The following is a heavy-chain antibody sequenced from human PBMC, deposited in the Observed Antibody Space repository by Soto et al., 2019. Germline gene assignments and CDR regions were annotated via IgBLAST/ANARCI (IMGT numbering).Heavy chain of an antibody. CDR3: ARDPRPAFDSSGWSVNWFDP. V-gene: IGHV3-21*01. J-gene: IGHJ5*02. CDR2: ISSSSSYI. Sequence: PGGSLRLSCSASGFTFSSYSMNWVRQAPGKGLEWVSSISSSSSYIYYADSVKGRFTISRDNAKNSLYLQMNSLRAEDTAVYYCARDPRPAFDSSGWSVNWFDPWGQGT. D-gene: IGHD6-19*01. CDR1: GFTFSSYS.